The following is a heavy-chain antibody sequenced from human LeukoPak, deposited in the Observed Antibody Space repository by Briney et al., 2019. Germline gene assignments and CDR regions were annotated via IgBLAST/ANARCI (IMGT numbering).Heavy chain of an antibody. J-gene: IGHJ4*02. CDR2: IIPIFGTA. CDR3: ARGHDVYSSGWYKFDY. D-gene: IGHD6-19*01. V-gene: IGHV1-69*05. Sequence: SVKVSCKASGGTFISYAISWVRQAPGQGLEWMGRIIPIFGTANYAQKFQGRVTITTDESTSTAYMELSSLRSEDTAVYYCARGHDVYSSGWYKFDYWGQGTLVTVSS. CDR1: GGTFISYA.